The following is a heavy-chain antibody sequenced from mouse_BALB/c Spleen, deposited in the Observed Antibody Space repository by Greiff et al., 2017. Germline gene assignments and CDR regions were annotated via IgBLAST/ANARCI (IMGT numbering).Heavy chain of an antibody. D-gene: IGHD1-1*02. J-gene: IGHJ3*01. V-gene: IGHV3-1*02. CDR2: IHYSGST. CDR3: ARADVVRPVFAY. Sequence: EVQLLESGPDLVKPSQSLSLTCTVTGYSITSGYSWHWIRQFPGNKLEWMGYIHYSGSTNYNPSLKSRISITRDTSKNQFFLQLNSVTTEDTATYSSARADVVRPVFAYWGQGTLVTVSA. CDR1: GYSITSGYS.